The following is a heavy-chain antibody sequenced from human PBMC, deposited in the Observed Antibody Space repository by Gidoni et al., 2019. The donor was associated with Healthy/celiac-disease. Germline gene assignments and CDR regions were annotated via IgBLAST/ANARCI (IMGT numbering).Heavy chain of an antibody. CDR3: AKDDQWLVPDFDY. Sequence: EVQLLESGGGLVQPVWSLRLSCSASGFTFSSYAMSWVRQAPGKGLECVSAISGSGGRTYYADSVKGRFTISRDNSKNTLYLQMNSLRAEDTAVYYCAKDDQWLVPDFDYWGQGTLVTVSS. V-gene: IGHV3-23*01. D-gene: IGHD6-19*01. CDR2: ISGSGGRT. J-gene: IGHJ4*02. CDR1: GFTFSSYA.